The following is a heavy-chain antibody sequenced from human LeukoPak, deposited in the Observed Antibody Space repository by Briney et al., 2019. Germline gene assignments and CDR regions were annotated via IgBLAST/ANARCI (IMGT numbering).Heavy chain of an antibody. CDR3: ARSLEQLVSYGMDV. Sequence: SETLSLTCAVYGGSFSGYYWSWIRQPPGKGLEWIGEINHSGSTNYNPSLKSRVTISVDTSKNQFSLKLSSVTAADTAVYYCARSLEQLVSYGMDVWGQGTTVTVSS. V-gene: IGHV4-34*01. D-gene: IGHD6-6*01. CDR2: INHSGST. J-gene: IGHJ6*02. CDR1: GGSFSGYY.